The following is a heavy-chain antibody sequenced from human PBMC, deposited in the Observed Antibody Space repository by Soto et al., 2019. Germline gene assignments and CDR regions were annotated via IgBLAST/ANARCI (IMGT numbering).Heavy chain of an antibody. J-gene: IGHJ4*02. Sequence: EVQLVESGGGLVQPGGSLRLSCAASGFTVSSNYMSWVRQAPGKGPEWVSVIYSGGSTYYADSVKGRFTISRHNSKNTLYLQMNSLRAEDTAVYYCARGKYYDFWSGYTYDYWGQGTLVTVSS. D-gene: IGHD3-3*01. CDR2: IYSGGST. CDR3: ARGKYYDFWSGYTYDY. CDR1: GFTVSSNY. V-gene: IGHV3-53*04.